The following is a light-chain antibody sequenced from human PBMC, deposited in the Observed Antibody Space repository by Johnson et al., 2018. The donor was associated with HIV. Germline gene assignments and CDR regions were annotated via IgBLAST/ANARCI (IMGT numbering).Light chain of an antibody. Sequence: QSVLTQPPSVSAAPRQKVTISCSGSSSNIGNNYVSWYQQLPGTAPKLLIYDNNKRPSGIPDRFSGYKSGTSATLGITGLQTGDEADYYCGTWDSSLSAGVFGTGTKVTVL. CDR3: GTWDSSLSAGV. V-gene: IGLV1-51*01. CDR2: DNN. J-gene: IGLJ1*01. CDR1: SSNIGNNY.